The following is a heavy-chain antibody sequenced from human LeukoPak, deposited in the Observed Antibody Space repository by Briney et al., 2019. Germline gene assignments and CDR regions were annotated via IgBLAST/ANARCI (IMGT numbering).Heavy chain of an antibody. CDR3: ARDLLVVVESGLDY. V-gene: IGHV3-30-3*01. CDR1: GFTFSSYA. D-gene: IGHD3-22*01. Sequence: GSLRLSCAASGFTFSSYAMHWVRQAPGKGLEWVAVISYDGSNKYYADSVKGRFTISRDNSKNTLYLQMNSLRAEDTAVYYCARDLLVVVESGLDYWGQGTLVTVSS. CDR2: ISYDGSNK. J-gene: IGHJ4*02.